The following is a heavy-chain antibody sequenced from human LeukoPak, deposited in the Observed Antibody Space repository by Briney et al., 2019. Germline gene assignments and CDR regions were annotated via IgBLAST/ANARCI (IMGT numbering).Heavy chain of an antibody. J-gene: IGHJ2*01. CDR2: INPNSGGT. CDR3: ARGGSTVTTARNWYFDL. D-gene: IGHD4-17*01. V-gene: IGHV1-2*02. Sequence: ASVKVSCKASGYTFTCYYMHWVRQAPGQGLEWMGWINPNSGGTNYAQKFQGRVTMTRDTSISTAYMELSRLRSDDTAVYYCARGGSTVTTARNWYFDLWGRGTLVTVSS. CDR1: GYTFTCYY.